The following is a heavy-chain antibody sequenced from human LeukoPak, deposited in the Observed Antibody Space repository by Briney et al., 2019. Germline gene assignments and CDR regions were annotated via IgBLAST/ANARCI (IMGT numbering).Heavy chain of an antibody. Sequence: SETLSLTCTVSGGSISSSSYYWSWIRQPPGKGLEWIGYIYYSGSTNYNPSLKSRVTISVDTSKNQFSLKLSSVTAADTAVYYCARDGRLAYCGGDCYDAFDIWGQGTMVTVSS. CDR3: ARDGRLAYCGGDCYDAFDI. CDR1: GGSISSSSYY. CDR2: IYYSGST. D-gene: IGHD2-21*02. J-gene: IGHJ3*02. V-gene: IGHV4-61*01.